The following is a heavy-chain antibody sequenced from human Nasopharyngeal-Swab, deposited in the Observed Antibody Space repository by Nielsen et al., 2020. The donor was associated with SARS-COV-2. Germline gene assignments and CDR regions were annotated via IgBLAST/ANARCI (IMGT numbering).Heavy chain of an antibody. V-gene: IGHV1-2*02. J-gene: IGHJ4*02. D-gene: IGHD4-17*01. Sequence: ASVKVSCKASGYTLTGYYMHWVRQAPGQGLEWMGWINPHSRGTKYAQKFQGRVIMTSDTSINTAYMELRRLRSDDTAVYYCARDDYGDYGYFGHWGQGTLVTVSS. CDR3: ARDDYGDYGYFGH. CDR1: GYTLTGYY. CDR2: INPHSRGT.